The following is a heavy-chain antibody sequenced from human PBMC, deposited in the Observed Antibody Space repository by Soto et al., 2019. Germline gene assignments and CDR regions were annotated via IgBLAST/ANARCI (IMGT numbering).Heavy chain of an antibody. CDR2: ISYDGSNK. CDR3: AKPEGVGYYYGMDV. J-gene: IGHJ6*02. V-gene: IGHV3-30*18. Sequence: QMQLVESGGGVVQPGRSLRLSCAASGFTFSSYGMHWVRQAPGKGLEWVAVISYDGSNKYYADSVKGRFTISRDNSKNALDLQMDSLRAEDTAVYYCAKPEGVGYYYGMDVWGQGTTVTVSS. CDR1: GFTFSSYG. D-gene: IGHD3-16*01.